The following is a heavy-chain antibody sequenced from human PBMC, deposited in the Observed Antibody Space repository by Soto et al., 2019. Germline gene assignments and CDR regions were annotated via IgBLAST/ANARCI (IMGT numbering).Heavy chain of an antibody. CDR2: INPNSGGT. J-gene: IGHJ6*02. CDR1: GYTFTGYY. Sequence: ASVKVSCKASGYTFTGYYMHWVRQAPGQGLEWMGWINPNSGGTNYAQKFQGWVTMTRDTSISTAYMEMSRLRSDDTAVYYCARDSLSGGSSGYYYYYYGMDVWAQGTTVTVSS. V-gene: IGHV1-2*04. CDR3: ARDSLSGGSSGYYYYYYGMDV. D-gene: IGHD3-22*01.